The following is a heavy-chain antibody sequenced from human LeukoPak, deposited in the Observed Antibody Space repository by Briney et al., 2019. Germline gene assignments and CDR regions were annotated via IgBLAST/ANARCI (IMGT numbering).Heavy chain of an antibody. CDR1: GLTFSKYS. V-gene: IGHV3-21*01. Sequence: GGSLRLSCAVSGLTFSKYSMNWVRQAPGKGLEWVSFISSSSSYIYYADSVKGRFTISRDNAKNSLYLQMNSLRAEDTAVYYCARPPLSGSTGGGPMDYWGQGTLVTVSS. CDR3: ARPPLSGSTGGGPMDY. D-gene: IGHD1-26*01. CDR2: ISSSSSYI. J-gene: IGHJ4*02.